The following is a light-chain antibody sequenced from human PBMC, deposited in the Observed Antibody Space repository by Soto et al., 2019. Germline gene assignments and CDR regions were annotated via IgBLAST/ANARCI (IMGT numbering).Light chain of an antibody. CDR3: SSYTSNSTYV. CDR1: NSDVGNFNF. Sequence: QSALTQPASVSGSPGQSITISCTVTNSDVGNFNFVSWYRHHPGKAPQLMIYEDNKRPSGVSHRFSGSKSGNTASLTISGLQAEDEADYYCSSYTSNSTYVFGTGTKLTVL. CDR2: EDN. V-gene: IGLV2-14*02. J-gene: IGLJ1*01.